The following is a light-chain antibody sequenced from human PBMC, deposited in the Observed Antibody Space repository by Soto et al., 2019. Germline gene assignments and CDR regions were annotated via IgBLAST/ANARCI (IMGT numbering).Light chain of an antibody. Sequence: QSALTQPASVSGSPGQSVTISCTGTNTNIETYQAISWYQQHPGKAPKLILYEVSQRPSGVSDRFSGSKSGNTASLTISGLQAEDEADYHCCSFASSSTYVFGPGTKLTVL. V-gene: IGLV2-23*02. CDR2: EVS. J-gene: IGLJ1*01. CDR3: CSFASSSTYV. CDR1: NTNIETYQA.